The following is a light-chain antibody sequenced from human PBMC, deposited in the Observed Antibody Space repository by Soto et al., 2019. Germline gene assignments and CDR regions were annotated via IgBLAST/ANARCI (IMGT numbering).Light chain of an antibody. Sequence: QSALTQPPSASGSPGQSVAISCTGTSSDVGGYNYVSWYQQHPGKAPKLMIYEVNKRSSGVPDRFSGSKSGNTASLTVSGLQAEDEADYYCSSYAGSSNVFGTGTTLTVL. V-gene: IGLV2-8*01. CDR3: SSYAGSSNV. CDR2: EVN. J-gene: IGLJ1*01. CDR1: SSDVGGYNY.